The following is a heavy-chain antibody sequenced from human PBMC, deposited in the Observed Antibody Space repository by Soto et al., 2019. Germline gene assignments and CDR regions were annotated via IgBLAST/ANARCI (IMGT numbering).Heavy chain of an antibody. CDR3: ARDHAGRVSYGEVNFYHYGMDV. D-gene: IGHD3-16*01. CDR2: ITSTSSYI. Sequence: EVQLVESGGGLVKPGGSLRLSCAASGFTFSTCTMSWVRQAPGKGLEWVSSITSTSSYIYYQDSLKGRFTISRDNAKNALYLQVSSLRAEDTAVYYCARDHAGRVSYGEVNFYHYGMDVWGQGTTVTVSS. J-gene: IGHJ6*02. CDR1: GFTFSTCT. V-gene: IGHV3-21*01.